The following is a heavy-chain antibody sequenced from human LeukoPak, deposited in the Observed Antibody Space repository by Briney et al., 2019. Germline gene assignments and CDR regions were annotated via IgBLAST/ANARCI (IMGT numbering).Heavy chain of an antibody. D-gene: IGHD2-15*01. V-gene: IGHV1-2*02. CDR3: ARTRYCSGGSCPRKDY. CDR2: INPYSGGT. CDR1: GYSFTGYY. Sequence: GASVKVSCKASGYSFTGYYMHWVRQAPGQGLEWMGWINPYSGGTNYAQKFQGRVTMTRDTSISTAYMELSRLRSDDTAVYYCARTRYCSGGSCPRKDYWGQGTLVTVSS. J-gene: IGHJ4*02.